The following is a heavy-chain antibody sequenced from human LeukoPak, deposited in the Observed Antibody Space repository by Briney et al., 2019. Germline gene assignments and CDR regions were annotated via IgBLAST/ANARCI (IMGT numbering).Heavy chain of an antibody. CDR3: ATVQQYSSGYHNY. Sequence: ASVKVSCKASGYTFTTYGISWVRLAPGQGLEWMGWISSYNGNTKYALKFQDRVTMATKTSTSTAYMELRSLRADDTAVYYCATVQQYSSGYHNYWGQGTLVTVSS. J-gene: IGHJ4*02. V-gene: IGHV1-18*01. D-gene: IGHD3-22*01. CDR1: GYTFTTYG. CDR2: ISSYNGNT.